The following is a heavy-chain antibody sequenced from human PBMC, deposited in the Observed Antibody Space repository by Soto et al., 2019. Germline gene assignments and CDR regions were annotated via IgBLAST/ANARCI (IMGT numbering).Heavy chain of an antibody. V-gene: IGHV5-51*01. J-gene: IGHJ2*01. CDR1: GYSFTTSW. CDR2: AYPGDSDA. D-gene: IGHD6-6*01. CDR3: ARRAGEQPVLDYCYCDL. Sequence: GASLKISCMGSGYSFTTSWITWVRQLPGSAQEWMGIAYPGDSDARDSPAFQGQVIISADKSISTAYLQWSSLKASDTAMYYCARRAGEQPVLDYCYCDLWRRGTLFTVSS.